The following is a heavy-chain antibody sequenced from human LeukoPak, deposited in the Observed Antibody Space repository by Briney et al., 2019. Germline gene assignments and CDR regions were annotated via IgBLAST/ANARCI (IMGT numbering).Heavy chain of an antibody. Sequence: ASVKVSCKASGYTFTGYYVHWVRQAPGQGLEWMGWINPNSGGTNYAQKFQGRVTMTRDTSISTAYMELSRLRSDDTAVYYCARDRTDSSGVNFDYWGQGTLVTVSS. J-gene: IGHJ4*02. D-gene: IGHD3-22*01. CDR3: ARDRTDSSGVNFDY. CDR2: INPNSGGT. CDR1: GYTFTGYY. V-gene: IGHV1-2*02.